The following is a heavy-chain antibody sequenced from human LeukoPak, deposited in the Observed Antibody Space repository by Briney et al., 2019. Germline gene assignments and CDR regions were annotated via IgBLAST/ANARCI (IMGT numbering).Heavy chain of an antibody. CDR3: ARDQGGATTFDY. CDR2: VRYDGSDK. D-gene: IGHD1-26*01. V-gene: IGHV3-30*02. CDR1: GFTFSNFG. J-gene: IGHJ4*02. Sequence: GGSLRLSCAASGFTFSNFGMHWVRQAPGKGLEWVTFVRYDGSDKDDANSVKGRFTISRDNSKNTLYLQMNSLRPEDTAVYYCARDQGGATTFDYWGQGTLVTVSS.